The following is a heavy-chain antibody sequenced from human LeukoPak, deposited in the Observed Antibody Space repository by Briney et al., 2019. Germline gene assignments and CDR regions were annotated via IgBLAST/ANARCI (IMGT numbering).Heavy chain of an antibody. CDR1: GGSISSGGYY. J-gene: IGHJ6*02. CDR3: ARDSRYDILTRHYYYGMDV. Sequence: SETLSLTCTVSGGSISSGGYYWSWIRQRPGKGLEWIGYIYYSGSTYYNPSLKSRVTISVDTSKNQFSLKLSSVTAADTAVYYCARDSRYDILTRHYYYGMDVWGQGTTVTVSS. D-gene: IGHD3-9*01. V-gene: IGHV4-31*03. CDR2: IYYSGST.